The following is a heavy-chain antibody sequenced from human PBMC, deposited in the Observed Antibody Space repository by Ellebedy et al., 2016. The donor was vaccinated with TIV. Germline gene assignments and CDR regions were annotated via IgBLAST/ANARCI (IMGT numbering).Heavy chain of an antibody. D-gene: IGHD2-15*01. Sequence: PGGSLRLSCTASGFTFSSYAMSWVRQAPGKGLEWLSAISSGGVRTYYADSLKGRFAISRDDSKNTLYLQMNSLRVEDTAVYYCAKDLNGIATAPFDYWGQGSRVTVSS. CDR2: ISSGGVRT. J-gene: IGHJ4*02. CDR1: GFTFSSYA. V-gene: IGHV3-23*01. CDR3: AKDLNGIATAPFDY.